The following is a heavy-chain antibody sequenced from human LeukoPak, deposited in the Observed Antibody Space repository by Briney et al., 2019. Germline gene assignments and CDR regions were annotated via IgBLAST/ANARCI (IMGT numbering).Heavy chain of an antibody. CDR2: ISAYKGNT. J-gene: IGHJ4*02. D-gene: IGHD1-26*01. Sequence: VASVKVSCKASGYTFTSYGISWVRQAPGQGLEWMGWISAYKGNTNYGQKLQGRVTMTTDTSTSTAYMELRSLNSDDTAVYYCARDHQVGPTDYWGQGTLVTVSS. CDR1: GYTFTSYG. CDR3: ARDHQVGPTDY. V-gene: IGHV1-18*01.